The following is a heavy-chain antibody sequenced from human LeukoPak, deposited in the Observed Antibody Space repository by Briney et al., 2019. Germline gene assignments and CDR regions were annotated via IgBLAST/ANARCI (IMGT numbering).Heavy chain of an antibody. J-gene: IGHJ5*02. CDR1: GYTFTSYY. Sequence: ASVKVSCKASGYTFTSYYMHWVRQAPGQGLEWMGLINPTGGSTGYAQKFQGRVTMTRDMSTSTDYMELSSLRSEDTAVYYCAREGGHSHFDPWGQGTLVTVSS. CDR3: AREGGHSHFDP. CDR2: INPTGGST. D-gene: IGHD3-16*01. V-gene: IGHV1-46*01.